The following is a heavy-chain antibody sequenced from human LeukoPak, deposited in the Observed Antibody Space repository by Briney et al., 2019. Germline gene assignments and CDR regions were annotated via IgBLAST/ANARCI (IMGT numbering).Heavy chain of an antibody. D-gene: IGHD3-3*01. CDR2: ISAYNGNT. Sequence: ASVKVSCKASGYTFTSYGISWVRQAPGQGLEWMGWISAYNGNTNYAQKLQGRVTMTTDTSTSTAYMELRSLRSDDTAVYYCARCYDFWSGSIRGLYYMDVWGXGTTVTVSS. CDR3: ARCYDFWSGSIRGLYYMDV. CDR1: GYTFTSYG. V-gene: IGHV1-18*01. J-gene: IGHJ6*03.